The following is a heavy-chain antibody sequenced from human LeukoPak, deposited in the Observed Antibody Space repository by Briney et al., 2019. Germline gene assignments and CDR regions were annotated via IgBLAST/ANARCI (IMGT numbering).Heavy chain of an antibody. CDR3: VRDSSWYDY. Sequence: GRSLRLSCAASGFTFSSYAMHWVRQAPGKGLEWVAVISYDGSNKYYADSVKGRFTISRDNSKNTLYLQMNSLRAEDTAIYYCVRDSSWYDYWGQGTLVTVSS. CDR1: GFTFSSYA. V-gene: IGHV3-30*07. D-gene: IGHD6-13*01. J-gene: IGHJ4*02. CDR2: ISYDGSNK.